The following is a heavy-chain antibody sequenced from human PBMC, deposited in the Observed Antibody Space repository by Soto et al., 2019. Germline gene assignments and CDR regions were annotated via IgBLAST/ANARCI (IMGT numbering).Heavy chain of an antibody. J-gene: IGHJ5*01. V-gene: IGHV3-11*01. CDR3: ARDSSLVVGPSGGWFDS. CDR1: GFTFSDYY. Sequence: QVQLVEAGGSLVKPGGSLRLSCAASGFTFSDYYMTWIRQAPGKGLEWVAYISNSGSTIYYADSVQGRFIISRDNTKNSVSLQMNILRAEVTAVYYCARDSSLVVGPSGGWFDSWGQVTLVTVSS. CDR2: ISNSGSTI. D-gene: IGHD1-26*01.